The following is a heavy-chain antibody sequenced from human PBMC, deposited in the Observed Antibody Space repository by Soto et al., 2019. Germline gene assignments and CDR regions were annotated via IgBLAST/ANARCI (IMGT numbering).Heavy chain of an antibody. D-gene: IGHD6-19*01. V-gene: IGHV1-18*01. J-gene: IGHJ4*02. Sequence: QVQLVQSGAEVQKPGASVKVSCKASGYTFTSFGINWVRQAPGQGLEWMGWISPHNGHTNYAQKFQGRVTMTTDTSTSTANMELRSLRSDDTAVYYCARDRLGVAGKCFDDWGQGTLVIVSS. CDR3: ARDRLGVAGKCFDD. CDR2: ISPHNGHT. CDR1: GYTFTSFG.